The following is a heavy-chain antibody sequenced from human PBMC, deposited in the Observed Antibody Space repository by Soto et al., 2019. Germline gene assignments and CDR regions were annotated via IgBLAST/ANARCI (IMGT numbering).Heavy chain of an antibody. CDR1: GFPFNDYY. J-gene: IGHJ4*02. CDR3: VRGGGGGLFEH. CDR2: ISPKSTFR. V-gene: IGHV3-11*06. Sequence: GGSLRLSCAASGFPFNDYYMTWIRQAPGKGLEWLSHISPKSTFRNYADSVKGRFTISRDNTESSLFLQMNSLGVDDTAVYSCVRGGGGGLFEHWGQGVLVTVSS. D-gene: IGHD2-21*01.